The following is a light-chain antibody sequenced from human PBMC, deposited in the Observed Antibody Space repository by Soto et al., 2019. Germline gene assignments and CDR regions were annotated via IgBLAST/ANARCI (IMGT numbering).Light chain of an antibody. CDR3: QQADSYPRT. V-gene: IGKV1D-12*01. Sequence: DIQMTQSPSSVCASVGDRVTITCRASQDISTWLAWYQQKPGKAPELLIYAASSLQTGVPSRFSGSGSGTDFTLTISSLQPEDFATYYCQQADSYPRTFGGGTKVEIK. CDR1: QDISTW. J-gene: IGKJ4*01. CDR2: AAS.